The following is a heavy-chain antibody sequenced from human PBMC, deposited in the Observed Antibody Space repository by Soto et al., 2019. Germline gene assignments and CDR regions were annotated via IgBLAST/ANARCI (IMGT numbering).Heavy chain of an antibody. D-gene: IGHD3-3*01. Sequence: SGPTLVNPTQTLTLTCTFSGLSLSTSGVGVGWIRQPPGKALEWLALIYWNDDKRYSPSLKSRLTITKDTSKNQVVLTMTNMDPVDTATYYCAHRRIGINGITIFGVVPDNWFDPWGQGTLVTVS. CDR2: IYWNDDK. CDR3: AHRRIGINGITIFGVVPDNWFDP. V-gene: IGHV2-5*01. J-gene: IGHJ5*02. CDR1: GLSLSTSGVG.